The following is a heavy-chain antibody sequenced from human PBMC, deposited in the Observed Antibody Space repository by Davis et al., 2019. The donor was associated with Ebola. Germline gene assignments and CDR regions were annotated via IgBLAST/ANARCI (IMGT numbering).Heavy chain of an antibody. CDR3: ATLRRTITGMDDGFDI. V-gene: IGHV5-51*01. J-gene: IGHJ3*02. Sequence: GGSLRLSCKASGYSFRGYWIAWVRQMPGKGLEWMGIIYPADSDTRYSPAFQGQVSISADKSITTAYLHWSGLRASDTAMYYCATLRRTITGMDDGFDIWGQGTMVTVSS. CDR2: IYPADSDT. D-gene: IGHD1-20*01. CDR1: GYSFRGYW.